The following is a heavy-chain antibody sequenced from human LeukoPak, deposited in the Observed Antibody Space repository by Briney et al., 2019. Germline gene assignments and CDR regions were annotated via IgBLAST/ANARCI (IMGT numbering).Heavy chain of an antibody. Sequence: AGGSLRLSCSASGFTFSRYAMHWVRQAPGKGLEYVSGINDNGGRTHYGDSVKGRFSISRDNSKNTLHLQMSTLRAEDTALYYCVKDVGGSYAFDYWGQRILVTVAS. CDR1: GFTFSRYA. D-gene: IGHD1-26*01. J-gene: IGHJ4*02. CDR3: VKDVGGSYAFDY. V-gene: IGHV3-64D*09. CDR2: INDNGGRT.